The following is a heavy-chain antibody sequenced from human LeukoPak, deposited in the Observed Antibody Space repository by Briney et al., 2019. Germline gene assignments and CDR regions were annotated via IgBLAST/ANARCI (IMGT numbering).Heavy chain of an antibody. CDR3: ARMTTRGKGYYYYMDV. J-gene: IGHJ6*03. CDR2: IDWDDDK. D-gene: IGHD4-11*01. CDR1: GFSLSTSGMC. V-gene: IGHV2-70*11. Sequence: SGPALVKPTQTLTLTCTFSGFSLSTSGMCVSWIRQPPGKALEWLARIDWDDDKYYSTSLKTRLTISKDTSKNQVVLTMTNMDPVDTATYYCARMTTRGKGYYYYMDVWGKGTTVTVSS.